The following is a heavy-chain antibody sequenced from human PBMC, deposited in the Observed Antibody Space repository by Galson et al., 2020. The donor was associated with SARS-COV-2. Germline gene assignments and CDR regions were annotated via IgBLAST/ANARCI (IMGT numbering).Heavy chain of an antibody. D-gene: IGHD3-3*01. CDR1: GFTFSSYS. CDR3: ARDPIHYDFWSVVYYMDV. J-gene: IGHJ6*03. CDR2: ISSSSSYI. V-gene: IGHV3-21*01. Sequence: NSGGSLRLSCAASGFTFSSYSMNWVRQAPGKGLEWVSSISSSSSYIYYADSVKGRFTISRDNAKNSLYLQMNSLRAEDTAVYYCARDPIHYDFWSVVYYMDVWGKGTTVTVSS.